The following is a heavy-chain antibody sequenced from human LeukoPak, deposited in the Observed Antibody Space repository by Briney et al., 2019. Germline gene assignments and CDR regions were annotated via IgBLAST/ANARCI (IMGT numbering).Heavy chain of an antibody. Sequence: ASVKVSCKASGYTFTNYDINWVRQATGQGLEWMGWMNPNSGNTGYAQKFQGRVTMTRNTSISTAYMEVRSLRSDDTAVYYCARDPGQYYDILTGYYTPYYFEYWGQGTLVTVSS. CDR2: MNPNSGNT. CDR1: GYTFTNYD. D-gene: IGHD3-9*01. J-gene: IGHJ4*02. CDR3: ARDPGQYYDILTGYYTPYYFEY. V-gene: IGHV1-8*01.